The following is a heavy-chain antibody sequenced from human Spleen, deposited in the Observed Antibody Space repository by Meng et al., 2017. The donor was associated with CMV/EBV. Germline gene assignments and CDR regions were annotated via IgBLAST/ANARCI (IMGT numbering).Heavy chain of an antibody. V-gene: IGHV1-24*01. D-gene: IGHD1-1*01. J-gene: IGHJ3*02. Sequence: SGYTLTELSRHWVRQAPGKGLEWMGGFDPEDGETIYAQKFQGRVTMTEDTSTDTAYMELSSLRSEDTAVYYCATTPYRTWSLRALDIWGQGTMVTVSS. CDR3: ATTPYRTWSLRALDI. CDR2: FDPEDGET. CDR1: GYTLTELS.